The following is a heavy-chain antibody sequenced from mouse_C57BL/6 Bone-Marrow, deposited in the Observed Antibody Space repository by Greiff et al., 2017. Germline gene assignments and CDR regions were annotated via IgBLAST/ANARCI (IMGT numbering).Heavy chain of an antibody. CDR2: IHPNSGST. D-gene: IGHD3-2*02. J-gene: IGHJ3*01. V-gene: IGHV1-64*01. CDR3: APVLRH. Sequence: QVQLQQPGAELVKPGASVKLSCKASGYTFTSYWMHWVKQRPGQGLEWIGMIHPNSGSTNYNEKFKSKATLTVDKSSSTAYMQLSSLTSEDSAAYYCAPVLRHWGQGTLVTVSA. CDR1: GYTFTSYW.